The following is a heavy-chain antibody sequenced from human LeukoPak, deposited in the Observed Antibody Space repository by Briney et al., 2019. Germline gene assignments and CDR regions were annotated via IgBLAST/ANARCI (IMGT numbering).Heavy chain of an antibody. J-gene: IGHJ6*03. CDR3: ARDVLLRFDYMDV. V-gene: IGHV3-11*04. CDR1: GFTFSDYY. Sequence: PGGSLRLSCAASGFTFSDYYMSWIRQAPGKGLEWVSYISSSGSTIYYADSVKGRFTISRDNAKNTLYLQMNSLRAEDTAVYYCARDVLLRFDYMDVWGXGTTVTVSS. D-gene: IGHD5/OR15-5a*01. CDR2: ISSSGSTI.